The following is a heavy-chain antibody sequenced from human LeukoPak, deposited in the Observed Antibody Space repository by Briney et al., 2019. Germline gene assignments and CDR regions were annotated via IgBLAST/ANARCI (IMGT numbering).Heavy chain of an antibody. Sequence: GASVKVSCKASGYTFTSYYMHWVRQAPGQGLEWMGIFNPSGGSTSYAQKFQGRVTMTRDTSTSTVYMELSSLRSEDTAVYYCARDQGLIVVVAATLADWGQGTLVTVSS. CDR1: GYTFTSYY. D-gene: IGHD2-15*01. V-gene: IGHV1-46*01. CDR3: ARDQGLIVVVAATLAD. CDR2: FNPSGGST. J-gene: IGHJ4*02.